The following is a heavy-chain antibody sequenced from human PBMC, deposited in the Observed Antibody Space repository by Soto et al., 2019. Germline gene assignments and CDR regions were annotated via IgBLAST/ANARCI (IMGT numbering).Heavy chain of an antibody. CDR2: IYYSGST. D-gene: IGHD2-2*01. J-gene: IGHJ5*02. Sequence: SETLSLTCTVSGGSISSGDYYWSWIRQPPGKGLEWIGYIYYSGSTYYNPSLKSRVTISVDTSKNQFSLKLSSVTAADTAVYYCARVIVPYIVVVPAAIGPIWFDPWGQGTLVTVSS. V-gene: IGHV4-30-4*01. CDR3: ARVIVPYIVVVPAAIGPIWFDP. CDR1: GGSISSGDYY.